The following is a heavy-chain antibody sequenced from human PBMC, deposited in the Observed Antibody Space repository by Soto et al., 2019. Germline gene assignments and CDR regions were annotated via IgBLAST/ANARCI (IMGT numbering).Heavy chain of an antibody. D-gene: IGHD1-26*01. Sequence: EVQLVESGGGLVKPGGSLRLSCAASGFTFSSYSMNWVRQAPGKGLEWVSSITSSTGYIDYADSVKGRFTISRDNAKNSLYLQMNGLGADDTAVYYCARMRGSYDFDYWGQGTLVTVSS. J-gene: IGHJ4*02. CDR3: ARMRGSYDFDY. CDR1: GFTFSSYS. CDR2: ITSSTGYI. V-gene: IGHV3-21*01.